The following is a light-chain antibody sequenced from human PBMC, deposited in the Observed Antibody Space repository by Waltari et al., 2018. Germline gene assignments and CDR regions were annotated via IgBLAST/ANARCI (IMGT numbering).Light chain of an antibody. CDR1: QSLVHSDGDTY. CDR3: GQGTHWPFT. Sequence: DVVMTQSPLSLPITPGQPASLSCRSSQSLVHSDGDTYLSWYQQKPGQPPRLLIYKVSNRASGVPDRFSGSGAGTDFTLKISRVEAEDVGVYYCGQGTHWPFTFGPGTKLDIK. V-gene: IGKV2-30*02. CDR2: KVS. J-gene: IGKJ3*01.